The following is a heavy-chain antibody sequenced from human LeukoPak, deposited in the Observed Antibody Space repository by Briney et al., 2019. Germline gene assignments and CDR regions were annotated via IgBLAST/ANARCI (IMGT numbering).Heavy chain of an antibody. CDR2: INHSGST. Sequence: SSETLSLTCAVYGGSFSGYYWSWIRQPPGKGLEWIGEINHSGSTNYNPSLKSRVTISVDTSKNQFSLKLSSVTAADTAVYYCARGQLYCGGPTCYRTGDDSWGQGTLVTISS. J-gene: IGHJ4*02. D-gene: IGHD2-2*02. V-gene: IGHV4-34*01. CDR3: ARGQLYCGGPTCYRTGDDS. CDR1: GGSFSGYY.